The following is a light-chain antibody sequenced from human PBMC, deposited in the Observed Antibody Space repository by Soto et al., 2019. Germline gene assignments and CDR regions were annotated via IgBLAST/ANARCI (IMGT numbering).Light chain of an antibody. V-gene: IGLV2-8*01. CDR3: SSYAASNNLDV. Sequence: QSALTQHPSASGSPGQSVTLSCIGTSSDVGVYHDVSWYQQHPGKAPKLMIYEVSTRPSGVPDRFSGSKSGNTGSLTVSGLQAEDAADYCCSSYAASNNLDVFVGGTKLTVL. J-gene: IGLJ2*01. CDR2: EVS. CDR1: SSDVGVYHD.